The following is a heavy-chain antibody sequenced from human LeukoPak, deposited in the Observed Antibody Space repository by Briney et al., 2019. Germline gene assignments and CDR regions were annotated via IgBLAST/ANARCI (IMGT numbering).Heavy chain of an antibody. CDR1: AFTFSSYG. Sequence: GGSLRLSCAASAFTFSSYGMSWVRQAPGKGLEWVAVISYDGSNKYYADSVKGRFTISRDNSKNTLYLQMNSLRAEDTAVYYCARDGSPYSSSWYYFDYWGQGTLVTVSS. CDR2: ISYDGSNK. CDR3: ARDGSPYSSSWYYFDY. J-gene: IGHJ4*02. V-gene: IGHV3-30*03. D-gene: IGHD6-13*01.